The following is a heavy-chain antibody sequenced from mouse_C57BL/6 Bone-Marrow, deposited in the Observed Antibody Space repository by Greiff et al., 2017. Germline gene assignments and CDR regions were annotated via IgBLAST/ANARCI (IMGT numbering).Heavy chain of an antibody. D-gene: IGHD2-10*01. Sequence: VQLQQPGAELVRPGASVKLSCTASGFNIKDYYMHWVKQRPEQGLEWIGWIDPEDGDTEYAPKFQGKATLTADTSSNTAYMQLSSLTSEDTAVYVCLLWDYWGQGTTLTVSS. V-gene: IGHV14-1*01. CDR3: LLWDY. CDR1: GFNIKDYY. J-gene: IGHJ2*01. CDR2: IDPEDGDT.